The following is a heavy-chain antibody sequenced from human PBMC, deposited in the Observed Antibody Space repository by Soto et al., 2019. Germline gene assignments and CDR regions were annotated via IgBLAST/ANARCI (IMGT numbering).Heavy chain of an antibody. CDR1: GYTFTGYY. D-gene: IGHD2-2*01. Sequence: ASVKVSCKASGYTFTGYYMHWVRQAPGQGLEWMGWINPNSGGTNYAQKFQGWVTMTRDTSISTAYMELSRLRSDDTAVYYCARDQGGYCSSTSCFPTDYYYYGMDVWGQGTTVTVS. J-gene: IGHJ6*02. V-gene: IGHV1-2*04. CDR3: ARDQGGYCSSTSCFPTDYYYYGMDV. CDR2: INPNSGGT.